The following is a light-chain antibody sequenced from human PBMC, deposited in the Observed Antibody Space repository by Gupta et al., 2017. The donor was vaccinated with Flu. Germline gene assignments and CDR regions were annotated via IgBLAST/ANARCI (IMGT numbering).Light chain of an antibody. V-gene: IGLV1-51*02. CDR1: SSNIGNNY. CDR2: ENY. J-gene: IGLJ3*02. Sequence: QSVLTQPPSVSAAPGKKVTISCSGSSSNIGNNYVSWYQQLPGTAPTLLIYENYKRPSGIPDRFSGSKSGTSATLGITGLQTGDEADYYCGTWDSSLSAGRVFGGGTKLTVL. CDR3: GTWDSSLSAGRV.